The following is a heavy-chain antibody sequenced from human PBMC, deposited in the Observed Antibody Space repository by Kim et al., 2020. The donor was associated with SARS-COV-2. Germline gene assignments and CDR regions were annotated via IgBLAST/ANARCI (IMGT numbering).Heavy chain of an antibody. CDR2: ISYDGSNK. D-gene: IGHD3-9*01. Sequence: GGSLRLSCAASGFTFSSYGMHWVRQAPGKGLEWVAVISYDGSNKYYADSVKGRFTISRDNSKNTLYLQMNSLRAEDTAVYYCAKDGPEVPWLVDWLPLFDYWGQGTLVTVSS. CDR1: GFTFSSYG. J-gene: IGHJ4*02. CDR3: AKDGPEVPWLVDWLPLFDY. V-gene: IGHV3-30*18.